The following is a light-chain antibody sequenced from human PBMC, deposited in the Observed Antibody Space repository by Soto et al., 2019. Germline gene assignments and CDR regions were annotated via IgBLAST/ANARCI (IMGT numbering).Light chain of an antibody. Sequence: NFMLTQPHSVSESPGKTVTISCTRSSGSIASNYVQWYQQRPGSAPTTVIYEDNQRPSGVPDRFSGSIDSSSNSASLTISGLKTEDEDDYYCQSYDSSNAWVFGGGTKLTVL. CDR3: QSYDSSNAWV. V-gene: IGLV6-57*03. J-gene: IGLJ3*02. CDR1: SGSIASNY. CDR2: EDN.